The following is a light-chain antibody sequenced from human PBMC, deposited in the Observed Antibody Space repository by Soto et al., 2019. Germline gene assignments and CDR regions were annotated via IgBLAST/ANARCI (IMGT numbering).Light chain of an antibody. CDR3: SSYTSSSTPWV. CDR1: SSDVGGYNY. J-gene: IGLJ3*02. CDR2: DVS. Sequence: QSVLTQPASVSGSPGQSITISCTGTSSDVGGYNYVSWYQQHPGKAPKLMIYDVSNRPSGVSNRFSGSKSGNTASLTISGLQAEGEADYYCSSYTSSSTPWVFGGGTQLTVL. V-gene: IGLV2-14*01.